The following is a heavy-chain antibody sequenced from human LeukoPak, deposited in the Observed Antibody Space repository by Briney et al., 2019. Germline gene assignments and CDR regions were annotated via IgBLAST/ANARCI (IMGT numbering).Heavy chain of an antibody. CDR2: INPSGGST. V-gene: IGHV1-46*01. Sequence: ASVKVSCKASGYTFTGYYMHWVRQAPGQGLEWMGIINPSGGSTSYAQKFQGRVTMTRDTSTSTVYMELSSLRSEDTAVYYCASVGGDYGGPFDYWGQGTLVTVSS. CDR3: ASVGGDYGGPFDY. D-gene: IGHD4-23*01. CDR1: GYTFTGYY. J-gene: IGHJ4*02.